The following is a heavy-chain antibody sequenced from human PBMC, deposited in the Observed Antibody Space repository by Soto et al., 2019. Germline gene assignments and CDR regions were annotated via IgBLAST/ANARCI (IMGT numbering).Heavy chain of an antibody. J-gene: IGHJ5*02. D-gene: IGHD3-3*01. CDR2: IYHSGST. CDR1: GGSISSGGYS. Sequence: SETLSLTCAVSGGSISSGGYSWSWIRQPPGKGLEWIGYIYHSGSTYYNSSLKSRVTISVDRSKNQFSLKLSSVTAADTAVYYCARGAHYDFWSGPEVEDWFDPWGQGTQVTVSS. V-gene: IGHV4-30-2*01. CDR3: ARGAHYDFWSGPEVEDWFDP.